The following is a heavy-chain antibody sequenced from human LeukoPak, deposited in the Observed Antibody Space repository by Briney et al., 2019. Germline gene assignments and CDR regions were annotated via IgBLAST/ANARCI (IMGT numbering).Heavy chain of an antibody. J-gene: IGHJ6*04. V-gene: IGHV4-4*07. D-gene: IGHD4-23*01. Sequence: SETLSLTCTVSAGSLSTNHYWNWIRQPAGKGLEWIGRLSISASTNYNPSLQSPITVSVDTSKNQSSLKLRSVTPADTAGYYCMRVSRIDYSGNPEGDVWGKGTTVTASS. CDR2: LSISAST. CDR3: MRVSRIDYSGNPEGDV. CDR1: AGSLSTNHY.